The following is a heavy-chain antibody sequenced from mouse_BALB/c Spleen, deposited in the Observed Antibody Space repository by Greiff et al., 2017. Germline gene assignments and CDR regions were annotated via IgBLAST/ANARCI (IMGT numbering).Heavy chain of an antibody. D-gene: IGHD2-1*01. CDR2: IDPENGNT. CDR3: AREEDYYPPMDY. J-gene: IGHJ4*01. V-gene: IGHV14-3*02. Sequence: VQLKQSGAELVKPGASVKLSCTASGFNIKDTYMHWVKQRPEQGLEWIGWIDPENGNTIYDPKFQGKASITADTSSNTAYLQLSSLTSEDTAVYYCAREEDYYPPMDYWGQGTSVTVSS. CDR1: GFNIKDTY.